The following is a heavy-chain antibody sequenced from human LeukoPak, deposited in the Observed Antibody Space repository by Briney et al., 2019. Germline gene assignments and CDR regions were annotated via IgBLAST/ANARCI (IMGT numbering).Heavy chain of an antibody. D-gene: IGHD6-13*01. CDR3: AALYSSRGDYYGMDV. Sequence: GRSERLFCAASGFTFSSYAMHWVRQAPGKGLEWVAVISYDGSNKYYADSVKGRFTTSRDNSKNTLYLQMNSLRAEDAAVYYCAALYSSRGDYYGMDVWGQGTTVTVSS. CDR2: ISYDGSNK. V-gene: IGHV3-30-3*01. CDR1: GFTFSSYA. J-gene: IGHJ6*02.